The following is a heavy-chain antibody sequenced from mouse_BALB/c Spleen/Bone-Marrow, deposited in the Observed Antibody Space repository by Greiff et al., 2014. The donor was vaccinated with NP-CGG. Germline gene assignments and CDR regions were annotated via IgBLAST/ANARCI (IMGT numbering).Heavy chain of an antibody. CDR3: ARSYGNWYFDV. V-gene: IGHV1S29*02. Sequence: EVQLQQSGPELVKPGASVKISCKASGYTFTDYNMHWVKQSHGKSLEWIGCIYPYNGGTGYNQKFKSKATLTVDNSSSTAYMELRSLTSEDSAVYYCARSYGNWYFDVWGAGTTVTVSS. CDR2: IYPYNGGT. CDR1: GYTFTDYN. D-gene: IGHD2-10*02. J-gene: IGHJ1*01.